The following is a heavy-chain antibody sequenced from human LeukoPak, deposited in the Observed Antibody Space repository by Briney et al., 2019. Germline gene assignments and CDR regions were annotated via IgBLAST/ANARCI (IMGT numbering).Heavy chain of an antibody. V-gene: IGHV3-7*01. CDR2: IKVDGSDK. D-gene: IGHD7-27*01. CDR1: GFTFSSHW. J-gene: IGHJ4*02. CDR3: ARNWGFHDY. Sequence: GGSLRLSCTASGFTFSSHWMSWVRQAPGKGLEWVANIKVDGSDKYYVDSVKGRFTISRDNAKNSLYLQMNSLRAEDTAVYYCARNWGFHDYWGQGTLVTVSS.